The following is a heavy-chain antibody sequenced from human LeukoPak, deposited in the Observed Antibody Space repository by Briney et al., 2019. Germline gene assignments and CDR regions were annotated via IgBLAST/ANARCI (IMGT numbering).Heavy chain of an antibody. CDR1: GDSVSSKIVA. V-gene: IGHV6-1*01. J-gene: IGHJ4*02. CDR3: ARGAVAECDY. Sequence: SHTLSLTCAISGDSVSSKIVAWNWIRQSPSRGLEWLGRTYYRSKWYYDYAVSMKSRITINPDTSKNQFSLQLNSVTPEDTAVYYCARGAVAECDYWGQGTLVTVSS. CDR2: TYYRSKWYY. D-gene: IGHD6-19*01.